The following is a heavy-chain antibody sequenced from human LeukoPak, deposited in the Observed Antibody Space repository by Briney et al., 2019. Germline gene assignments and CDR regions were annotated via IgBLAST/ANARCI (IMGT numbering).Heavy chain of an antibody. Sequence: SETLSLTCTVSGGSVTSYYWSWIRQSPGKGLEWIGYIDYSGRTNYNPSLKSRVTISVDTSKNQFSLKLSSVTAADTAVYYCARDFPSLGDAFNIWGQGTTVTVSS. CDR2: IDYSGRT. J-gene: IGHJ3*02. D-gene: IGHD7-27*01. V-gene: IGHV4-59*02. CDR3: ARDFPSLGDAFNI. CDR1: GGSVTSYY.